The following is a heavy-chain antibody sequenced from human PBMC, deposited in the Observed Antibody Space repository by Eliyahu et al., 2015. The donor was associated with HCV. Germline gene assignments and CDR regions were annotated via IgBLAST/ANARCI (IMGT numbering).Heavy chain of an antibody. D-gene: IGHD1-26*01. V-gene: IGHV3-21*01. Sequence: EVQLVESGGGLVKPGGSLRLSXAASGFTFSSYSMNWVRQAPGKGLEWVSSISSSSSYIYYADSVKGRFTISRDNAKNSLYLQMNSLRAEDTAVYYCARDSLVGATSNWGQGTLVTVSS. CDR3: ARDSLVGATSN. CDR1: GFTFSSYS. CDR2: ISSSSSYI. J-gene: IGHJ4*02.